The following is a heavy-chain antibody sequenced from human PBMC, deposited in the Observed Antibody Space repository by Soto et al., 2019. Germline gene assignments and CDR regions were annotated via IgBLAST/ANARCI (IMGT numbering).Heavy chain of an antibody. CDR3: ARGLRYRSSSRGVGY. J-gene: IGHJ4*02. CDR1: GFTVSNNY. V-gene: IGHV3-53*01. D-gene: IGHD6-6*01. Sequence: GGSLRLSCAVSGFTVSNNYMSWVRQAPGKGLEGVSVIYSGGYTAYGGSVKGRFTISRDNSKNTLYLQMNSLRAEDTAVYYCARGLRYRSSSRGVGYWGQGTLVTVSS. CDR2: IYSGGYT.